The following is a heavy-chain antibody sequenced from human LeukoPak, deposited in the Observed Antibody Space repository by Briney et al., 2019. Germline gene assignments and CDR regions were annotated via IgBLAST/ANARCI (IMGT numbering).Heavy chain of an antibody. CDR2: IAANGNDK. Sequence: GGSLRLPCAASGFTFRKYWMAWVRQAPGRGLEWVATIAANGNDKDYEDALQGRFTISRDNTRNSLSLRIDSLRAEDAAQYYCAREVFFQFDNWGQGALVTVSS. J-gene: IGHJ4*02. V-gene: IGHV3-7*03. CDR3: AREVFFQFDN. CDR1: GFTFRKYW.